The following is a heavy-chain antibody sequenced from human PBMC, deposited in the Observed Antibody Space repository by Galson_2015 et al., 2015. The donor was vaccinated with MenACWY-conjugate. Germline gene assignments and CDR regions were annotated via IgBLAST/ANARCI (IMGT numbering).Heavy chain of an antibody. V-gene: IGHV3-23*05. D-gene: IGHD3-3*01. CDR1: GFTFSTFG. CDR2: ISTSGSRT. Sequence: SLRISCAVSGFTFSTFGMSWVRQAPGKGLEWVAAISTSGSRTYYADSVKGRFNISRGNSDNRLYLQMNTLRAEDTALYYCAKASFGVTIGEVFAFDSWGQGTMIIVSS. J-gene: IGHJ3*01. CDR3: AKASFGVTIGEVFAFDS.